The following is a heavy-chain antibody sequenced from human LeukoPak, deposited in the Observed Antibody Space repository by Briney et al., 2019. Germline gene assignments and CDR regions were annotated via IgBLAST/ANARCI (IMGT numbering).Heavy chain of an antibody. Sequence: PGRSLRLSCAASGFTFDDYAMHWVRQAPGKGLEWVSGISWNSGSIGYADSVKGRFTISRDNAKNSLYLQMNSLRAEDMALYYCAKDIGAVAGPFDYWGQGTLVTVSS. CDR3: AKDIGAVAGPFDY. V-gene: IGHV3-9*03. D-gene: IGHD6-19*01. J-gene: IGHJ4*02. CDR1: GFTFDDYA. CDR2: ISWNSGSI.